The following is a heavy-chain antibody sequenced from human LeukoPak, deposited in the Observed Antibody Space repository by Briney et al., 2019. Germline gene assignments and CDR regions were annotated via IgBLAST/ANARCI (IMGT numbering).Heavy chain of an antibody. CDR2: IYYSGST. D-gene: IGHD3/OR15-3a*01. V-gene: IGHV4-39*07. J-gene: IGHJ2*01. Sequence: PSETLSLTCTVSGGSISSSSYYWGWIRQPPGKGLEWIGSIYYSGSTYYNPSLKSRVTISVDTSKNQFSLKLSSVTAADTAVYYCAREGGTGIPGWYFDLWGRGTLVTVSS. CDR1: GGSISSSSYY. CDR3: AREGGTGIPGWYFDL.